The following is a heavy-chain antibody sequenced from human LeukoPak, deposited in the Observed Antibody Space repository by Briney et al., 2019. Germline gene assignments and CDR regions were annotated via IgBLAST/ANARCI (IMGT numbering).Heavy chain of an antibody. V-gene: IGHV3-7*03. D-gene: IGHD6-13*01. CDR3: SVGSWPLGY. Sequence: GGSLRLSCAASGFTFSIHWMSWVRQAPGKGLEWVANMKQDGSEKYYVDSVKGRFTVSRDNAKNSLYLQMNSLRAEDTAVYYCSVGSWPLGYWGQGTLVTVSS. CDR1: GFTFSIHW. CDR2: MKQDGSEK. J-gene: IGHJ4*02.